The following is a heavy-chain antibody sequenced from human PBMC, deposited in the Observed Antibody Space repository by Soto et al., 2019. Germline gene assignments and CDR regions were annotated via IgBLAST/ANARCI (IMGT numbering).Heavy chain of an antibody. J-gene: IGHJ4*02. CDR1: GGTFSSYA. CDR2: IIHIFGTA. CDR3: ARVGRGTGYFYY. Sequence: QVQLVQSGAEVKKPGSSVKVSCKASGGTFSSYAISCVRQAHGNGLEWMGGIIHIFGTANYAQKFQGRVTITADASTSTAYMELSSLRSEDTAVYYCARVGRGTGYFYYWGQGTLVTVSS. V-gene: IGHV1-69*01. D-gene: IGHD3-16*01.